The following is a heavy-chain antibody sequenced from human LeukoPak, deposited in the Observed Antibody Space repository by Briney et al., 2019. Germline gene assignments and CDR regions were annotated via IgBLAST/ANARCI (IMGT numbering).Heavy chain of an antibody. J-gene: IGHJ4*02. CDR2: IYYSGST. CDR3: ARNLAVAGRDPTLFDY. V-gene: IGHV4-59*12. CDR1: GGYISSYY. Sequence: SETLSLTCTVSGGYISSYYWSWIRQPPGKGLEWIGYIYYSGSTNYNPSLKSRVTISVDTSKNQFSLKLSSVTAADTAVYYCARNLAVAGRDPTLFDYWGQGTLVTVSS. D-gene: IGHD6-19*01.